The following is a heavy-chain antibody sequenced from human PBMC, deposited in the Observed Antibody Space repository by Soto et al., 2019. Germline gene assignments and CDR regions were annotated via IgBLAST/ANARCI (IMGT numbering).Heavy chain of an antibody. D-gene: IGHD1-26*01. J-gene: IGHJ4*01. CDR1: GGSIRSGFYY. CDR2: IYYSGST. V-gene: IGHV4-31*03. Sequence: SETLSLTCTVSGGSIRSGFYYWSWIRQHTGKGLEWIGYIYYSGSTYYNPSLKTRVTISADTSKNQFSLKLSSVTAADTAVYYCSIGLDSGNHYTPYYRAQRTLVTVS. CDR3: SIGLDSGNHYTPYY.